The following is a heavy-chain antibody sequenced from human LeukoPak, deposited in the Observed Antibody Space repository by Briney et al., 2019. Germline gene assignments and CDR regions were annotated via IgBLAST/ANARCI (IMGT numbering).Heavy chain of an antibody. CDR1: GFTFSSYW. Sequence: GGSLRLSCAASGFTFSSYWMSWVRQAPGKGLEWVANIKQDGSGKYYVDSVKGRFTISRDNAKNSLYLQMNSLRAEDTAVYYCARAIGFWSGYYRVGWFDPWGQGTLVTVSS. CDR2: IKQDGSGK. D-gene: IGHD3-3*01. CDR3: ARAIGFWSGYYRVGWFDP. V-gene: IGHV3-7*01. J-gene: IGHJ5*02.